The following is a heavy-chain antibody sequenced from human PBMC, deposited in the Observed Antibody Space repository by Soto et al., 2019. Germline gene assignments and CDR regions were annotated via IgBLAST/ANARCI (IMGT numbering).Heavy chain of an antibody. Sequence: HPGGSLRLSCAASGFTFTNSWMNWVRQAPGKGPVWVSRINRDGSSATYADSVTGRFTISRDNAKNTLFLEMNSLRTEDTAVYYCVRDPTGYHFFDYWGQGALVTVSS. CDR2: INRDGSSA. CDR1: GFTFTNSW. D-gene: IGHD3-9*01. J-gene: IGHJ4*02. CDR3: VRDPTGYHFFDY. V-gene: IGHV3-74*01.